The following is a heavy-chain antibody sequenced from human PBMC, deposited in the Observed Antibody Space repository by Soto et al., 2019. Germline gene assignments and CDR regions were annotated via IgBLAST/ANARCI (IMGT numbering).Heavy chain of an antibody. CDR2: ISYDGSNK. V-gene: IGHV3-30*18. Sequence: GGSLRLSCAASGFTFSSYGMHWVRQAPGKGLEWVAVISYDGSNKYYADSVKGRFTISRDNSKNTLYLQMNSLRAEDTAVYYCAKDPGQIRTFLSFDYWGQGTLVTVSS. CDR3: AKDPGQIRTFLSFDY. D-gene: IGHD1-1*01. J-gene: IGHJ4*02. CDR1: GFTFSSYG.